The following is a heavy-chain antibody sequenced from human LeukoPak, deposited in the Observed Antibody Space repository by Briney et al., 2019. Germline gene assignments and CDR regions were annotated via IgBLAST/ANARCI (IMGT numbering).Heavy chain of an antibody. CDR1: GYTFTSYG. V-gene: IGHV1-18*01. D-gene: IGHD2-2*01. CDR2: ISAYNGNT. Sequence: GASVKVSCKASGYTFTSYGISWVRQAPGQGLEWMGWISAYNGNTNYAQKLQGRVTMTTDTSTSTAYMELRSLRSDDTAVYYCAMTRNRKSHCSSTSCPTAIFDYWGQGTLVTVSS. CDR3: AMTRNRKSHCSSTSCPTAIFDY. J-gene: IGHJ4*02.